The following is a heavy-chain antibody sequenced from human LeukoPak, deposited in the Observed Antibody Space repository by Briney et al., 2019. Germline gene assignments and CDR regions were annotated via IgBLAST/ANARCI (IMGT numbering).Heavy chain of an antibody. J-gene: IGHJ4*02. D-gene: IGHD3-10*01. CDR2: INPNSGGT. CDR1: GYTLTGYY. CDR3: ARADRWFGELTFDY. V-gene: IGHV1-2*02. Sequence: ASVTVSCKASGYTLTGYYMHWVRQAPGQGLEWMGWINPNSGGTNYAQKFQGRVTMTRDTSISTAYMELSRLRSDDTAVYYCARADRWFGELTFDYWGQGTLVTVSS.